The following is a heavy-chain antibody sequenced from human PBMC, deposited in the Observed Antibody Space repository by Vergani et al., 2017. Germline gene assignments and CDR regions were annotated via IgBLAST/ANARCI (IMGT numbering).Heavy chain of an antibody. Sequence: QVQLVESGGGVVQPGGSLRLSCAASGFSFGSYGMHWVRVRQAPGKGLEWLAYFRYDGTTKQYADSVKGRFTISRDNSKNTLYLRMDGLRPEDTAMFYCVKDRGASIGLDDWGQGTQVTVSS. CDR2: FRYDGTTK. CDR1: GFSFGSYG. J-gene: IGHJ4*02. V-gene: IGHV3-30*02. CDR3: VKDRGASIGLDD. D-gene: IGHD2-2*01.